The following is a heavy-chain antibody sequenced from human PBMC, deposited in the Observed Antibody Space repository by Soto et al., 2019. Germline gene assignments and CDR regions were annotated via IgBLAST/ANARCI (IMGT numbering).Heavy chain of an antibody. D-gene: IGHD3-10*01. CDR2: IRSKTSGGAA. CDR3: ATDRFASPVDS. J-gene: IGHJ4*02. V-gene: IGHV3-15*01. CDR1: GFTFSNAW. Sequence: EVQLVESGGGLVKPGGSLRLSCAASGFTFSNAWMIWVRQAPGKGLEWLGRIRSKTSGGAADYSAPVEGRFTISRDDSKNTLYLQMNSLKTEVTAIYYCATDRFASPVDSWGQGTLVTVSS.